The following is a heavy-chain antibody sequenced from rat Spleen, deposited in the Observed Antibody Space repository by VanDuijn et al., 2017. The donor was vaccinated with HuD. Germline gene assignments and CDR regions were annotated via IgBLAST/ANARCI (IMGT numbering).Heavy chain of an antibody. D-gene: IGHD1-1*01. J-gene: IGHJ3*01. CDR2: ISTGGSI. V-gene: IGHV5S13*01. Sequence: EVQLVESGGGLVQPGKSLKVSCAASGFTYSDYVMAWVRQAPTKGLEWVASISTGGSIYYPDSVKGRFTISRDNAQNTLYLQMNSLRSEDTATYYCTTGVQGQGFGYWGQGTLVTVSS. CDR3: TTGVQGQGFGY. CDR1: GFTYSDYV.